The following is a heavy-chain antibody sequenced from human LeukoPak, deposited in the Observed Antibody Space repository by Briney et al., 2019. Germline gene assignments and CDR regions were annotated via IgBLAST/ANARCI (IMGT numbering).Heavy chain of an antibody. Sequence: GGSLRLSCAASGFTFSSYAMHWVRQAPGKGLEWVAVISYDGSNKYYADSVKGRFTISRDNSKNTLYLQMNSLRAEDTAVYYCARDGFYDYVWGSYRYKYFDYWGQGTLVTVSS. CDR2: ISYDGSNK. D-gene: IGHD3-16*02. V-gene: IGHV3-30-3*01. CDR3: ARDGFYDYVWGSYRYKYFDY. J-gene: IGHJ4*02. CDR1: GFTFSSYA.